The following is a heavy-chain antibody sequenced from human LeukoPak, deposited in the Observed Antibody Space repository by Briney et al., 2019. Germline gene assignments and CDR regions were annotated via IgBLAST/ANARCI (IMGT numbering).Heavy chain of an antibody. CDR3: ARDREVGATGYYFDY. CDR1: GYSISSGYY. D-gene: IGHD1-26*01. CDR2: IYHSGST. J-gene: IGHJ4*02. Sequence: SETLSLTCTVSGYSISSGYYWGWIRQPPGKGLEWIGSIYHSGSTYYNPSLKSRVTISVDTSKNQFSLKLRSVTAADTAVYYCARDREVGATGYYFDYWGQGTLVTVSS. V-gene: IGHV4-38-2*02.